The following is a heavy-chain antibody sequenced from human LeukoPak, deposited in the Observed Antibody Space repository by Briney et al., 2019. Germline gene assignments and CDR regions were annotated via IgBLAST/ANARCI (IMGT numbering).Heavy chain of an antibody. J-gene: IGHJ4*02. CDR1: GGSTSSGGYY. D-gene: IGHD3-10*01. CDR2: IYYSGST. Sequence: SQTLSLTCTVSGGSTSSGGYYWSWIRQHPGKGLEWIGYIYYSGSTYYNPSLKSRVTISVDTSKNQFSLKLSSVTAADTAVYYCARSQGVRGVTFDYWGQGTLVTVSS. V-gene: IGHV4-31*03. CDR3: ARSQGVRGVTFDY.